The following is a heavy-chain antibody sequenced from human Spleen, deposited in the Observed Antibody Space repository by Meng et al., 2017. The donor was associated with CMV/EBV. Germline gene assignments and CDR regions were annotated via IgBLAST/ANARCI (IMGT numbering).Heavy chain of an antibody. D-gene: IGHD6-13*01. CDR2: ISAYNGDT. CDR1: GYTFTNYD. J-gene: IGHJ4*02. CDR3: ARVGSSFWFDLDY. V-gene: IGHV1-18*01. Sequence: ASVQVSCKASGYTFTNYDISWVRPAPGQGLEWMGWISAYNGDTNYAQRFRGRVTMTTDTSTSTAYMELRSLRSDDTAVYYCARVGSSFWFDLDYWGQGTLVTVSS.